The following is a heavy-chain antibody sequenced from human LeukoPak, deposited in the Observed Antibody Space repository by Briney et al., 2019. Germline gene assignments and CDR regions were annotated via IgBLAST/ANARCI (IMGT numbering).Heavy chain of an antibody. D-gene: IGHD5-12*01. Sequence: ASVKVSCKASGYTFTSYGISWVRQAPGQGLEWMGWISAYNGNTNYAQKLQGRVTMTTDTSTSTAYMELRSLRSDDTAVYYCAREGRGVYDSRPFDYWGQGTLVTVSS. V-gene: IGHV1-18*01. CDR2: ISAYNGNT. CDR3: AREGRGVYDSRPFDY. J-gene: IGHJ4*02. CDR1: GYTFTSYG.